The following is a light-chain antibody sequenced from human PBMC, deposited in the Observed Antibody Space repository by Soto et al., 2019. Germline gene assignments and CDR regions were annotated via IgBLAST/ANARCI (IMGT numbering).Light chain of an antibody. J-gene: IGLJ1*01. CDR3: SSYTSSSTRV. Sequence: QSALTQPASVSGSPGQSITISCTGTSADVGGYNYVSWYQQHPGKVPKLIIYEVSNRPSGVSNRFSGSKSGNTASLTISGLQAEDETDYYCSSYTSSSTRVFGTGTSSPS. V-gene: IGLV2-14*01. CDR2: EVS. CDR1: SADVGGYNY.